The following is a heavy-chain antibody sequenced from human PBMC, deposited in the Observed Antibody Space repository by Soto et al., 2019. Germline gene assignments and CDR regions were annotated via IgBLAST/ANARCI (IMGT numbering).Heavy chain of an antibody. CDR1: GFTFNGYA. CDR2: VTSGGTTT. Sequence: EVQLLESGGGLVQPGGSLRLSCTASGFTFNGYAMNWVRQAPGKGLEWVSAVTSGGTTTYYADSVKGRFTISRDNSRSTVYLQMNRLGVEDTAIYYCAKDHLGGAVADSFDYWGRGTPVTVSS. J-gene: IGHJ4*02. D-gene: IGHD6-19*01. CDR3: AKDHLGGAVADSFDY. V-gene: IGHV3-23*01.